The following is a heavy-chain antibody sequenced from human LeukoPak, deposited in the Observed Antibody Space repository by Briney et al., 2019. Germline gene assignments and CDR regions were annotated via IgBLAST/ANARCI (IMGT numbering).Heavy chain of an antibody. J-gene: IGHJ4*02. V-gene: IGHV4-39*01. CDR2: IYYSGST. Sequence: PSETLSLTCTVSGGSISSSNYYWGWIRQPPGKGLEWLGNIYYSGSTYYNPSLKSRVTISVDTSKNQFSLKLSSVTATDTAVYYCARQDGYCSSTGCTGYFDSWGQGTLVTVSS. CDR1: GGSISSSNYY. CDR3: ARQDGYCSSTGCTGYFDS. D-gene: IGHD2-2*03.